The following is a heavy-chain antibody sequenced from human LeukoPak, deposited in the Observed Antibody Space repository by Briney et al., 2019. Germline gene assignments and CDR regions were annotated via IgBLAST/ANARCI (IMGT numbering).Heavy chain of an antibody. CDR1: GFTFSSYW. Sequence: GGSLRLSCAASGFTFSSYWMSWVRQAPGKGLEWVSAISGSGGSTYYADSVKGRFTISRDNSKNTLYLQMNSLRAEDTAVYYCAKPKPVLLWFGESAPHFDYWGQGTLVTVSS. CDR3: AKPKPVLLWFGESAPHFDY. D-gene: IGHD3-10*01. V-gene: IGHV3-23*01. J-gene: IGHJ4*02. CDR2: ISGSGGST.